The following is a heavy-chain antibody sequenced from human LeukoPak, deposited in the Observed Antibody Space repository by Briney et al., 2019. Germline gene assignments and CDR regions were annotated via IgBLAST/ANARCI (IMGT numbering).Heavy chain of an antibody. J-gene: IGHJ4*02. Sequence: GGSLRLSCAGSGFIFNNYAMHWVRQPPGKGLEWVSGISWNSGTIDYADSVRGRFTISRDNAKNSLYLQMDSLRVEDTAFYYCAKDNRRHYTSGPNPDSLHWGQGTLVTVSS. CDR2: ISWNSGTI. D-gene: IGHD6-19*01. CDR1: GFIFNNYA. V-gene: IGHV3-9*01. CDR3: AKDNRRHYTSGPNPDSLH.